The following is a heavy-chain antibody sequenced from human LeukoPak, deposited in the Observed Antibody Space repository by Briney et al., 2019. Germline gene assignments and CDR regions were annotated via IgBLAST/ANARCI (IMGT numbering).Heavy chain of an antibody. CDR1: GFTFSSYA. J-gene: IGHJ4*02. CDR2: ISDNGGRT. Sequence: GGSLRLSCAASGFTFSSYAMHWVRQVPGKGLEYVSAISDNGGRTYYANSVKGRFTISRDNSKNTLYLQMGSLRAEDMAVYYCATLTSGSCSLWGQGTLVTVSP. D-gene: IGHD1-26*01. V-gene: IGHV3-64*01. CDR3: ATLTSGSCSL.